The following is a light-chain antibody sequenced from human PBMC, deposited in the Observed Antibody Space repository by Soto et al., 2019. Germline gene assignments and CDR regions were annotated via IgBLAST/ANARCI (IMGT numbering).Light chain of an antibody. CDR3: QHYSSYGT. Sequence: DIRMTQSPSTLSASVGDRVTIACRASQSIDSWLAWYQQKPGKAPKLLIYGATSLETGVPSRFSASGSGTDFALTISSLQPGDFATYFCQHYSSYGTFGQGTKVEI. CDR1: QSIDSW. J-gene: IGKJ1*01. CDR2: GAT. V-gene: IGKV1-5*01.